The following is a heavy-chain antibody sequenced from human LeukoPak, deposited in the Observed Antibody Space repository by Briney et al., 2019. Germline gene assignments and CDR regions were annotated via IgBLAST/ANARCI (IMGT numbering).Heavy chain of an antibody. J-gene: IGHJ4*02. V-gene: IGHV4-39*01. CDR3: ARHDKRKRFLEWLSNFDY. D-gene: IGHD3-3*01. Sequence: PSETLSLTCTVSGGSISSSSYYWGWIRQPPGKGLEWIGSIYYSGSTYYNPSLKSRVTISVDTSKNQFSLKLSPVTAADTAVYYCARHDKRKRFLEWLSNFDYWGQGTLVTVSS. CDR1: GGSISSSSYY. CDR2: IYYSGST.